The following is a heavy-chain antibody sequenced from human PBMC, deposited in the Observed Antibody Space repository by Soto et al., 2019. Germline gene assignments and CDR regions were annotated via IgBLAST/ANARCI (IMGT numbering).Heavy chain of an antibody. CDR3: AKADSRDRIVATPLCDY. CDR1: GFTFSSYA. CDR2: ISGSGGST. D-gene: IGHD5-12*01. J-gene: IGHJ4*02. Sequence: GGSLRLSCAASGFTFSSYAMSWVRQAPGKGLEWVSAISGSGGSTYYADSVKGRFTISRDNSKNTLYLQMNSLRAEDTAVYYCAKADSRDRIVATPLCDYWGQGTLVTVSS. V-gene: IGHV3-23*01.